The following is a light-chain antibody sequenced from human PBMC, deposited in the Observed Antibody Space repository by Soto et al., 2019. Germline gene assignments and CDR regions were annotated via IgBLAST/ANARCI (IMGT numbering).Light chain of an antibody. Sequence: EIVLTQSPGTLSLSPGERATLSCRASQSVSSSYLAWYHQKPGQAPRLLIYGASSKATGIPNRFSGSGSWTEFTLTISRMEPEDFSVYYFQQYGSSPLTFGGGKQVAIK. CDR3: QQYGSSPLT. J-gene: IGKJ4*01. CDR2: GAS. V-gene: IGKV3-20*01. CDR1: QSVSSSY.